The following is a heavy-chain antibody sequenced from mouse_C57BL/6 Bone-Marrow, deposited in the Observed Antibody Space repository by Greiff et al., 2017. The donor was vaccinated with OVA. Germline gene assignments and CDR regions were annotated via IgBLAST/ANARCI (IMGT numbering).Heavy chain of an antibody. J-gene: IGHJ3*01. V-gene: IGHV1-81*01. D-gene: IGHD2-4*01. CDR2: IYPRSGNT. Sequence: VQLQQSGAELARPGASVKLSCKASGYTFTSYGISWVKQSTGQGLEWIGEIYPRSGNTYYNEKFKGKATLTADKSSSTAYMELRSLTSEDSAVYFCAREDYDYDGAFAYWGQGTLVTVSA. CDR3: AREDYDYDGAFAY. CDR1: GYTFTSYG.